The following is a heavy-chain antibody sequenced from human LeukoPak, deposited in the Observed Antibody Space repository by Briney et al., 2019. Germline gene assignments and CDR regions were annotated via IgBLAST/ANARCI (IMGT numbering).Heavy chain of an antibody. CDR2: INQDGTDI. Sequence: GGSLRLSCAASGFSFSSYWMGWVRQAPGKGLEWVANINQDGTDIFYVDSVKGRFSISRDNAMHSLYLQMNSLRAEDTAVYYCAELGITMIGGVWGKGTTVTISS. D-gene: IGHD3-10*02. J-gene: IGHJ6*04. CDR3: AELGITMIGGV. CDR1: GFSFSSYW. V-gene: IGHV3-7*01.